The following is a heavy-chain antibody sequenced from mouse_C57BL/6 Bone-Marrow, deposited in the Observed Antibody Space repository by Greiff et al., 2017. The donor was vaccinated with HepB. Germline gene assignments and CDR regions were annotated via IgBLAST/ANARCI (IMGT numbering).Heavy chain of an antibody. V-gene: IGHV1-69*01. CDR1: GYTFPSYW. Sequence: QVQLQQPGAELVMPGASVKLSCKASGYTFPSYWMHWVKQRPGQGLEWIGEIDPSDSYTNYNQKFKGKSTCTVDKSSSTAYMQLSSLTSEDSAVYYCARDYYGSSYVGFDYCGQGTTLTVSS. CDR2: IDPSDSYT. CDR3: ARDYYGSSYVGFDY. J-gene: IGHJ2*01. D-gene: IGHD1-1*01.